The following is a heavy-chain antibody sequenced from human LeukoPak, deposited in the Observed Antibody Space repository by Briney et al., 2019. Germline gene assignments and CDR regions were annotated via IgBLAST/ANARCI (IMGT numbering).Heavy chain of an antibody. J-gene: IGHJ4*02. D-gene: IGHD3-22*01. V-gene: IGHV4-4*07. CDR3: ARAYYYDSSGYYFFDY. Sequence: PSETLSLTCTVSGGSISSYHWSWIRQPAGKGLEWIGRIYTSGSTNYNPSLKSRVTISVDKSKNQFSLKLSSVTAADTAVYYCARAYYYDSSGYYFFDYWGQGTLVTVSS. CDR2: IYTSGST. CDR1: GGSISSYH.